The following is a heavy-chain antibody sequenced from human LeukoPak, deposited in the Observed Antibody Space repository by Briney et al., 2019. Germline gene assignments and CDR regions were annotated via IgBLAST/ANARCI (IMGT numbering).Heavy chain of an antibody. CDR1: GFTFSSYA. CDR2: ISGSGGST. V-gene: IGHV3-23*01. CDR3: AKGARYCSSTSCPWYFDL. J-gene: IGHJ2*01. Sequence: GGSLRLSCAASGFTFSSYAMSWVRQAPGKGLEWVSAISGSGGSTYYADSVKGRFTISGDNSKNTLYLQMNSLRAEDTAVYYCAKGARYCSSTSCPWYFDLWGRGTLVTVSS. D-gene: IGHD2-2*01.